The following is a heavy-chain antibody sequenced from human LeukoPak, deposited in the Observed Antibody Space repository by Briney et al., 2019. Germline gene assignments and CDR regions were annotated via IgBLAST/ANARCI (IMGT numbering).Heavy chain of an antibody. Sequence: GGSLRLSCAASGFTFGTYSMNWVRQAPGKGLEWVSYITSSSTNINYADSVKGRFTISRDNAKNSLYLQMNSLRAEDTAVYYCVRDLDSVXFLXXQGSXVTVSS. J-gene: IGHJ4*02. CDR1: GFTFGTYS. CDR3: VRDLDSVXFL. CDR2: ITSSSTNI. D-gene: IGHD1-1*01. V-gene: IGHV3-48*01.